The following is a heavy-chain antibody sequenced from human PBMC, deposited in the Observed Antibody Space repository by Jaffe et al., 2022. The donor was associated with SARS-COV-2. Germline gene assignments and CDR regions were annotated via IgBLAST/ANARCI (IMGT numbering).Heavy chain of an antibody. CDR3: ARHRDDYYDSSGYYPDY. J-gene: IGHJ4*02. D-gene: IGHD3-22*01. CDR1: GGSISSSSYY. Sequence: QLQLQESGPGLVKPSETLSLTCTVSGGSISSSSYYWGWIRQPPGKGLEWIGSIYYSGSTYYNPSLKSRVTISVDTSKNQFSLKLSSVTAADTAVYYCARHRDDYYDSSGYYPDYWGQGTLVTVSS. CDR2: IYYSGST. V-gene: IGHV4-39*01.